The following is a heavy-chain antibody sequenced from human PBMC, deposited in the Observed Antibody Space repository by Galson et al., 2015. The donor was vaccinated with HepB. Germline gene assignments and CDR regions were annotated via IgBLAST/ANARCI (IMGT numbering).Heavy chain of an antibody. D-gene: IGHD3-16*01. Sequence: SLRLSCAASGFTFNSYAMHWVRQDPGKGLEWVSGVSGSASSSSYADSVKGRFTISRDNFKNTLYLQMNSLRVEDTAVYYCAKDLKIAYIYADYHYAMDVWGQGTTVTVSS. CDR3: AKDLKIAYIYADYHYAMDV. CDR2: VSGSASSS. V-gene: IGHV3-23*01. J-gene: IGHJ6*02. CDR1: GFTFNSYA.